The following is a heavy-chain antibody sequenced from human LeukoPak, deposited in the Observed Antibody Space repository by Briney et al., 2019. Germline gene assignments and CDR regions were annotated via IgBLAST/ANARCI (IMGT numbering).Heavy chain of an antibody. CDR1: VNSLPTYW. J-gene: IGHJ5*02. Sequence: GQSLKFSGKLSVNSLPTYWTAWVGKILGKGLDGMGGIAPTDSNTNNSTTFQAHVTFSPAKSITPPYLQWSSLKGSDTAMYYCARGGRSGYDSNWFETWGQGNLVTVS. V-gene: IGHV5-10-1*01. D-gene: IGHD5-12*01. CDR3: ARGGRSGYDSNWFET. CDR2: IAPTDSNT.